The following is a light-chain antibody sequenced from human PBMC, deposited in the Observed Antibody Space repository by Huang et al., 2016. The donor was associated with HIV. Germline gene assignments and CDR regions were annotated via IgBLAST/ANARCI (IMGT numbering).Light chain of an antibody. V-gene: IGKV1-39*01. J-gene: IGKJ4*01. Sequence: DIQMTQSPSVLSASVGDRVTITCRASQSINSYLNWYQQKPGKAPKVLIYAASSLQSGVPSRFSGSGSGTDFTLTINSLQPEDFAIYYCQQSYNTPLTFGGGTRLEIK. CDR1: QSINSY. CDR2: AAS. CDR3: QQSYNTPLT.